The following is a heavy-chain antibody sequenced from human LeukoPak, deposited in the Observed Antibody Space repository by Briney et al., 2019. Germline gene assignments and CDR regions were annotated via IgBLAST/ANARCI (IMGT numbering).Heavy chain of an antibody. CDR2: ISYDGSNK. J-gene: IGHJ3*01. V-gene: IGHV3-30*03. D-gene: IGHD1-1*01. Sequence: GGSLRLSCAASGFTFSSYGMHWVRQTPGKGLEWVAVISYDGSNKYYADFVKGRFTISRDNSKNTLYLQMNSLRAEDTAVYYCATRAFNYWGQGTMVTVSS. CDR1: GFTFSSYG. CDR3: ATRAFNY.